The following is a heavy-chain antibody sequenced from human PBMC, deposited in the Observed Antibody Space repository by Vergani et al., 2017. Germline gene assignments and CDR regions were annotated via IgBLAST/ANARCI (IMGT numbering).Heavy chain of an antibody. Sequence: QVQLVQSGAEVKKPGSSVKVSCKASGGTFSSYAISWVRQAPGQGLEWMGRLIPIFGTANYAQKFQGRVTITADESTSTAYMELGSLRSEDTAVYYCAGGGYGSGSYYSPAYYYYGMDVWGQGTTVTVSS. CDR1: GGTFSSYA. CDR3: AGGGYGSGSYYSPAYYYYGMDV. V-gene: IGHV1-69*13. CDR2: LIPIFGTA. J-gene: IGHJ6*02. D-gene: IGHD3-10*01.